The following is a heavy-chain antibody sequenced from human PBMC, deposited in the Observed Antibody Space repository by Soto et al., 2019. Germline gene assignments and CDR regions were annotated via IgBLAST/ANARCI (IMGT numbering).Heavy chain of an antibody. V-gene: IGHV4-31*03. D-gene: IGHD3-10*01. CDR3: ARDLGSGSYYKGGKYGMDV. CDR1: GGSISSGGYY. J-gene: IGHJ6*02. Sequence: SETLSLTCTVSGGSISSGGYYWSWIRQHPGKGLEWIGYIYYSGSTYYNPSLKSRVTISVDTSKNQFSLKLSSVTAADTAVYYCARDLGSGSYYKGGKYGMDVWGQGTTVTVSS. CDR2: IYYSGST.